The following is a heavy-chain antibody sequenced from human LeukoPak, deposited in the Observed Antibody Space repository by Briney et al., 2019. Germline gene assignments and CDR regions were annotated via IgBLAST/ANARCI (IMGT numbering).Heavy chain of an antibody. D-gene: IGHD2-15*01. J-gene: IGHJ4*02. CDR1: GYSISSGYY. CDR3: ARVAAGSRYYFDD. CDR2: LYHSGST. V-gene: IGHV4-38-2*01. Sequence: SETLSLTCAVFGYSISSGYYWGWIRQPPGKGLEWIGSLYHSGSTYYNPSLQSRVTTSVDTSKNQFSLKLSSVTAADTAVYFCARVAAGSRYYFDDWGQGTLVTVSS.